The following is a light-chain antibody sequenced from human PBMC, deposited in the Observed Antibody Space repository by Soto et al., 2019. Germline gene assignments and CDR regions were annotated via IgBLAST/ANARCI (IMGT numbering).Light chain of an antibody. CDR2: WAS. Sequence: DIVMTQSRDSLAVSLGERATINCKSRQSVLYSSNNKNYLAWYQQKPGQPPKLLIYWASTRESGVPDRFSGSGAGTDFTLTISSLQAEDVAVYYCQQYYSTPWTFGQGTKVEIK. CDR3: QQYYSTPWT. CDR1: QSVLYSSNNKNY. V-gene: IGKV4-1*01. J-gene: IGKJ1*01.